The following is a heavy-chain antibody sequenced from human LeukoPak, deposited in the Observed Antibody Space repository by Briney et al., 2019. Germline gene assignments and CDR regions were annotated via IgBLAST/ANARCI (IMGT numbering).Heavy chain of an antibody. CDR3: VRSVIAVAGYDAFDI. Sequence: GGSLRLSCKASGFTFNSYAMSWVRQAPGKGLEWIGSIIGSGGGTNYAESVKGRVTISRDNATNSLYLEMNSLRDEDTAVYYCVRSVIAVAGYDAFDIWGQGTVVTVSS. CDR2: IIGSGGGT. CDR1: GFTFNSYA. J-gene: IGHJ3*02. D-gene: IGHD6-19*01. V-gene: IGHV3-23*01.